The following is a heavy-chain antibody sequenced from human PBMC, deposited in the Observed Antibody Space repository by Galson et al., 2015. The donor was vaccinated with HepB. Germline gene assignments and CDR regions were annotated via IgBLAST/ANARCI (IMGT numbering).Heavy chain of an antibody. J-gene: IGHJ4*02. CDR2: IYPGDSDT. Sequence: QSGAEVKKPGESLKISCKGSGYSFTSYWIGWVRQMPGKGLEWMGIIYPGDSDTRYSPSFQGQVTISAAKSISTAYLQWSSLKASDTAMYYCARLPSTYCSGGSCYSGATDYWGQGTLVTVSS. CDR3: ARLPSTYCSGGSCYSGATDY. V-gene: IGHV5-51*03. CDR1: GYSFTSYW. D-gene: IGHD2-15*01.